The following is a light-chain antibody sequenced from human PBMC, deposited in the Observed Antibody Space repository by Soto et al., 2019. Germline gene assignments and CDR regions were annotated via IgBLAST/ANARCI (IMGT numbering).Light chain of an antibody. Sequence: EILMTQSQATLSFSPGERATLSCRASQRISSNVAWYQQKPGQAPRLLIYGASTRATGVPARFSGGGSGTEFTLTIGSLQSEDFAVYFCQQYKDWPPYTFGQGTKLEIK. CDR2: GAS. CDR3: QQYKDWPPYT. J-gene: IGKJ2*01. V-gene: IGKV3-15*01. CDR1: QRISSN.